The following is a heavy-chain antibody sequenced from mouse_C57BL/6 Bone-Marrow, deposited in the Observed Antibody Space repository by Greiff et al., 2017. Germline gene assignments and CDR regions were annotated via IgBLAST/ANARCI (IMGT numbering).Heavy chain of an antibody. CDR1: GYTFTSYG. Sequence: QVQLQQSGAELARPGASVKLSCKASGYTFTSYGISWVKQRTGQGLEWIGEIYPRSGNTYYNEKFKGKATLTADKSSSTAYMELRSLTSEDSAVYFCARYYYGYDERFAYWGQGTLVTVSA. J-gene: IGHJ3*01. D-gene: IGHD2-2*01. CDR3: ARYYYGYDERFAY. CDR2: IYPRSGNT. V-gene: IGHV1-81*01.